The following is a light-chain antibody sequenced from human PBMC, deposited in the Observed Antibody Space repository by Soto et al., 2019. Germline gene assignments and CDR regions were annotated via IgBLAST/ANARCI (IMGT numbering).Light chain of an antibody. CDR3: QQYDNLPLT. CDR2: DAS. V-gene: IGKV1-33*01. Sequence: DIQMTQSPSSLSASVGDRDTITCQASQDISNYLNWYQQQPGKAPKLLIYDASNLETGVPSRFSGSGSGTHFTFTISSLQPEDIATYYCQQYDNLPLTFGGGTKVEIK. CDR1: QDISNY. J-gene: IGKJ4*01.